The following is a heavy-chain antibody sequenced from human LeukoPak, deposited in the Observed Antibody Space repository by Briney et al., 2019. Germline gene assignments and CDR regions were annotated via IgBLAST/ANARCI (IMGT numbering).Heavy chain of an antibody. J-gene: IGHJ4*02. D-gene: IGHD6-19*01. CDR2: MFYRGST. Sequence: SETLSLTCPVSGGSISSSSYYWGWIRQPPGQGLEWIGSMFYRGSTYYNSSLTSRVTISADTSKNQFSLRLTSVTASDTAIYYCATTRLGWYATLDYWGQGTLVTVSS. V-gene: IGHV4-39*01. CDR1: GGSISSSSYY. CDR3: ATTRLGWYATLDY.